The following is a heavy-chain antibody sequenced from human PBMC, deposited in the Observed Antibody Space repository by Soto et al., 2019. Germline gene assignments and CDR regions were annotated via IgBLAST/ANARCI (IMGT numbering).Heavy chain of an antibody. CDR2: ISPYNGNT. CDR1: GYTFTSYG. J-gene: IGHJ4*02. Sequence: ASVKVSCKASGYTFTSYGISWVRQAPGQGLEWMGWISPYNGNTNYAQKLQGRVTMTTDTSTSTAYMEVRSLRSDDTAVYYCARDHCSSTSCYFDYWGQGTLVTVSS. D-gene: IGHD2-2*01. CDR3: ARDHCSSTSCYFDY. V-gene: IGHV1-18*01.